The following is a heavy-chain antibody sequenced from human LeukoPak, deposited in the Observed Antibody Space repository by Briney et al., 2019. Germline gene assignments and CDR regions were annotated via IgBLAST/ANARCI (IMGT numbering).Heavy chain of an antibody. CDR2: IYYSGST. J-gene: IGHJ3*02. Sequence: PSETLSLTCTVSGGSISNYYWNWIRQPPGKGLEWIGYIYYSGSTNYNPSLKSRVTISLDTSKNQFSLKLSSVTAADTAVYYCARGKWDLESGEAFDIWGQGTMVTVSS. V-gene: IGHV4-59*01. CDR3: ARGKWDLESGEAFDI. D-gene: IGHD1-26*01. CDR1: GGSISNYY.